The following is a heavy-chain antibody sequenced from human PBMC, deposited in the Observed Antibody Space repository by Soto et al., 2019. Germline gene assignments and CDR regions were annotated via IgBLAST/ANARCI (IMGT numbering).Heavy chain of an antibody. D-gene: IGHD3-10*01. CDR3: ASGRYYGSGTNYYYGMDV. V-gene: IGHV1-69*02. J-gene: IGHJ6*02. Sequence: QVQLVQSGAAVKKPGSSVKVSCKASGGTFSSYTISWVRQAPGQGLEWMGRIIPILGIANYAQKFQGRVTITADKSTSTAYMELSSLRSEDTAVYYCASGRYYGSGTNYYYGMDVWGQGTTVTASS. CDR1: GGTFSSYT. CDR2: IIPILGIA.